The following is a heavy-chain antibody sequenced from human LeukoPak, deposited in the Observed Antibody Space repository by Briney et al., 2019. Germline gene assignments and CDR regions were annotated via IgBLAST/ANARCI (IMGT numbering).Heavy chain of an antibody. D-gene: IGHD5-12*01. CDR3: AADSGSNTFDI. CDR1: RFTFSKGW. J-gene: IGHJ3*02. CDR2: IKKDGSDE. Sequence: GGSLRLSCVASRFTFSKGWMRWVRQAPGKGREWVANIKKDGSDEYSLTSVKGRFTISRDNAKTSLYLQMNLLSAEDTAVYYCAADSGSNTFDIWGQGTMVTVSS. V-gene: IGHV3-7*01.